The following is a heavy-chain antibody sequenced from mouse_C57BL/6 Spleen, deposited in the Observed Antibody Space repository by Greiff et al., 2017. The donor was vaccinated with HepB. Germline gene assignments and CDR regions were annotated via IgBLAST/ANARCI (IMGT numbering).Heavy chain of an antibody. Sequence: EVNVVESGGGLVQSGRSLRLSCATSGFTFSDFYMEWVRQAPGKGLEWIAASRNKANDYTTEYSASVKGRFIVSRDTSQSILYLQMNALRAEDTAIYYCARDGWDGGWYFDVWGTGTTVTVSS. CDR3: ARDGWDGGWYFDV. D-gene: IGHD4-1*01. CDR1: GFTFSDFY. V-gene: IGHV7-1*01. J-gene: IGHJ1*03. CDR2: SRNKANDYTT.